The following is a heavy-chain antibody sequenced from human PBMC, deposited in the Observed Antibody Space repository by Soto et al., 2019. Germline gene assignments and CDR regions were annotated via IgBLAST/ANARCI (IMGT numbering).Heavy chain of an antibody. J-gene: IGHJ4*02. CDR2: ISAYNGNT. D-gene: IGHD3-22*01. V-gene: IGHV1-18*01. Sequence: GASVKVSCKASGYTFTSYGISWVRQAPGQGLEWMGWISAYNGNTNYAQKLQGRVTMTTDTSTNTAYMELRSLRSEDTAVYYCATGYYDSSGYDFRYWGQGTLVTVSS. CDR3: ATGYYDSSGYDFRY. CDR1: GYTFTSYG.